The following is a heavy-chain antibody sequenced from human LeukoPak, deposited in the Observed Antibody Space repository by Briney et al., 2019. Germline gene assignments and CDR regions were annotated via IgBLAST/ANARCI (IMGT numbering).Heavy chain of an antibody. CDR1: GFTFSSYA. J-gene: IGHJ4*02. CDR2: ISYDGSNK. Sequence: GGSLRLSCAASGFTFSSYAMHWVCQAPGKGLEWVAVISYDGSNKYYADSVKGRFTISRDNSKNTLYLQMNSLRAEDTAVYYCASLSSLFDYWGQGTLVTVSS. CDR3: ASLSSLFDY. V-gene: IGHV3-30-3*01.